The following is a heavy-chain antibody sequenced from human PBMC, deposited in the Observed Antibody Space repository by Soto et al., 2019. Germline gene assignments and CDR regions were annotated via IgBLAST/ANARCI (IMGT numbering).Heavy chain of an antibody. D-gene: IGHD6-13*01. V-gene: IGHV3-23*01. CDR1: GFTFSSYA. J-gene: IGHJ3*02. Sequence: GGSLRLSCAASGFTFSSYAMSWVRQAPGKGLEWVSSISGSGVTTYYADSVKGRFTVSRDNSENTLYLQMSSLRAEDTAVYYCAKDMNIAGPAFDIWGQGTMVTVSS. CDR3: AKDMNIAGPAFDI. CDR2: ISGSGVTT.